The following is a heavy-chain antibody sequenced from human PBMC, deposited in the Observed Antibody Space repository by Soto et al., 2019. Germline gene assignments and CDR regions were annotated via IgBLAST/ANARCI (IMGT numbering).Heavy chain of an antibody. V-gene: IGHV4-59*01. CDR2: IYYSGST. CDR3: ARTPYDFWSGYRSDYYMDV. Sequence: QVQLQESGPGLVKPSETLSLTCTVSGGSISSYYWSWIRQPPGKGLEWNGYIYYSGSTNYNPSLKSRVTISVDTSKNQCSLKLSSVTAADTAVYYCARTPYDFWSGYRSDYYMDVWGKGTTVTVPS. J-gene: IGHJ6*03. D-gene: IGHD3-3*01. CDR1: GGSISSYY.